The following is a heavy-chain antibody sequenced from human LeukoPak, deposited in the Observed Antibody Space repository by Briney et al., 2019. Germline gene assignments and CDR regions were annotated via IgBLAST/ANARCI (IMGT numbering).Heavy chain of an antibody. V-gene: IGHV3-30*18. Sequence: GGSLRLSCAASGFTFSSYGMHWVRQAPGKGLEWVAAISYDGSNKYYADSVKGRFTISRDNSKNTLYLQMNSLRAEDTAVYYCAKDRDWYYFDYWGQGTLVTVSS. CDR1: GFTFSSYG. D-gene: IGHD5-24*01. CDR3: AKDRDWYYFDY. CDR2: ISYDGSNK. J-gene: IGHJ4*02.